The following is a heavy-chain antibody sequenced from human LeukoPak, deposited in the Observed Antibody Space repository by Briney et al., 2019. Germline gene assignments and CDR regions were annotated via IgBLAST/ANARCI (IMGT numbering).Heavy chain of an antibody. J-gene: IGHJ4*02. Sequence: GGSLRLSCAASGFSFNSDWMDWVRQAPGKGLEWVANIKHDESEKNYLDSVKGRFTISRDNAQNSLYLQMNSLRAEDTAVYYCATDKSYGDANDFWGQGTLVTVSS. CDR2: IKHDESEK. D-gene: IGHD4-17*01. CDR3: ATDKSYGDANDF. CDR1: GFSFNSDW. V-gene: IGHV3-7*01.